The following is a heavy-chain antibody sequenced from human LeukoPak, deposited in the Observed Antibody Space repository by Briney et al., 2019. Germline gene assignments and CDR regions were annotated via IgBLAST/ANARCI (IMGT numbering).Heavy chain of an antibody. V-gene: IGHV4-30-4*08. D-gene: IGHD1-1*01. CDR2: IYYSGST. Sequence: SETLSLTCTVSGGSISRGDYYWSWIRQPPGKGLEWIGYIYYSGSTYYNPSLKSRVTISVDTSKNQFSLKLSSVTAADTAVYYCARDRWGTPGLDYWGQGTLVTVSS. J-gene: IGHJ4*02. CDR1: GGSISRGDYY. CDR3: ARDRWGTPGLDY.